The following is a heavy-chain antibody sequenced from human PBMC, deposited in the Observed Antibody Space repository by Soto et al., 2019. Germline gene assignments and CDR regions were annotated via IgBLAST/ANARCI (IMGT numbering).Heavy chain of an antibody. Sequence: QVQLQESGPGLVKPSGTLSLTCGVFGGSISNSNWWTWVRQPPGKGLEWIGEIYHTGSTNYNSSLMSRVTISLDKPNNQFSLKLSSVTAADTAVYYCAHRQIVGAAIWGQGTLVTVSS. CDR3: AHRQIVGAAI. CDR2: IYHTGST. V-gene: IGHV4-4*02. D-gene: IGHD1-26*01. CDR1: GGSISNSNW. J-gene: IGHJ4*02.